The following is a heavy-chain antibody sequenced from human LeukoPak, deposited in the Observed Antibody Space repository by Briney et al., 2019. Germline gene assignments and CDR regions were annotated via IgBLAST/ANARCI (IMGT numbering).Heavy chain of an antibody. CDR2: IYYSGST. V-gene: IGHV4-39*01. D-gene: IGHD5-24*01. J-gene: IGHJ6*03. Sequence: SETLSLTXTVSGGSIRSSGYYWGWIRQPPGKGLEWIGSIYYSGSTYYNPSLKSRVTISVDTSKNQFSLKLSSVTAADTAVYYCARHLDGYNYYYYYYMDVWGKGTTVTVSS. CDR3: ARHLDGYNYYYYYYMDV. CDR1: GGSIRSSGYY.